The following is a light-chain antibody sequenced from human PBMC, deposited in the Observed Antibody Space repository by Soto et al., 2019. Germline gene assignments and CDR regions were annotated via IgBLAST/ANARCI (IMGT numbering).Light chain of an antibody. CDR2: GAY. CDR3: QQYNIWPPIT. J-gene: IGKJ5*01. Sequence: EVVLTQSPVTLSLSPGERASLSCRASQFLSSYLAWYQQIPGQAPRLLIYGAYTRAAGVPARFSGSGSGTEFTLTITSLQSEDIALYYCQQYNIWPPITFGQGTRLEIK. V-gene: IGKV3-15*01. CDR1: QFLSSY.